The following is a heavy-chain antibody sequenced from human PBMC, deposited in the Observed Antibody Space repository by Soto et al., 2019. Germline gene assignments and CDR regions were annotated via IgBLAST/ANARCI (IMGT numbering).Heavy chain of an antibody. CDR3: ARGGYAASFPSYPYYMAV. V-gene: IGHV1-8*01. CDR2: MNPNSGNR. CDR1: GYTFTNYD. D-gene: IGHD2-2*01. Sequence: QVQLVQSGAEVRKPGASVKVSCKASGYTFTNYDINWVRQAPGEGLEWMGWMNPNSGNRGFGQKFQGRVTMTSNTSISTAYMELTSLTSDDTAVYFCARGGYAASFPSYPYYMAVWGEGTTVTVSS. J-gene: IGHJ6*03.